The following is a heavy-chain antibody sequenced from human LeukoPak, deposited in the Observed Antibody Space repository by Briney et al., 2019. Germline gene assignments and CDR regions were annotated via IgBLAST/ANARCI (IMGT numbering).Heavy chain of an antibody. CDR3: ARDAVVVTASSWFDP. J-gene: IGHJ5*02. Sequence: RASVKVSCKVSGYTLTEISMHWVRQAPGKGLEWMGGIIPIFGTANYAQKFQGRVTITTDESTSTAYMELSSLRSEDTAVYYCARDAVVVTASSWFDPWGQGTLVTVSS. CDR1: GYTLTEIS. D-gene: IGHD2-21*02. V-gene: IGHV1-69*05. CDR2: IIPIFGTA.